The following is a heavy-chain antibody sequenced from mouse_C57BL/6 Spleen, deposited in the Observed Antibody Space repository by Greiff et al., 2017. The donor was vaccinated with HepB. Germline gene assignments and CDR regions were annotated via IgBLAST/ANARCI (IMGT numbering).Heavy chain of an antibody. Sequence: VQLKESGPGLVKPSQSLSLTCSVTGYSITSGYYWNWIRQFPGNKLEWMGYISYDGSNNYNPSLKNRISITRDTSKNQFFLKLNSVTTEDTATYYCARDTTVVEYYFDYWGQGTTLTVSS. CDR1: GYSITSGYY. V-gene: IGHV3-6*01. D-gene: IGHD1-1*01. CDR2: ISYDGSN. CDR3: ARDTTVVEYYFDY. J-gene: IGHJ2*01.